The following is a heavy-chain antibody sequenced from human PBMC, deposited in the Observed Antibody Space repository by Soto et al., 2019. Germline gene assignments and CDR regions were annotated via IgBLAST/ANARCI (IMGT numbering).Heavy chain of an antibody. CDR2: IYYSGST. J-gene: IGHJ6*01. Sequence: PSETLSLTCTVSGGSISSYYWSWIRQPPGKGLEWIGYIYYSGSTNYNPSLKSRVTISVDTSKNQFSLKLSSVTAADTAVYYCARVNYGGNSESLYYYYGMDVWGQGTTVTVSS. CDR1: GGSISSYY. CDR3: ARVNYGGNSESLYYYYGMDV. D-gene: IGHD4-17*01. V-gene: IGHV4-59*01.